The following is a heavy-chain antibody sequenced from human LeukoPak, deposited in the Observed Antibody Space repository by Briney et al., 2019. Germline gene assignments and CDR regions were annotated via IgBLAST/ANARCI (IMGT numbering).Heavy chain of an antibody. CDR2: IYYSGST. J-gene: IGHJ4*02. V-gene: IGHV4-31*03. CDR1: GGSISGYY. Sequence: SETLSLTCTVSGGSISGYYWSWIRQHPGKGLEWIGHIYYSGSTYYNPSLKSRVTISVDTSKNQFSLKLSSVTAADTAVYYCAREDGGPYGDFDYWGQGTLVTVS. CDR3: AREDGGPYGDFDY. D-gene: IGHD4-17*01.